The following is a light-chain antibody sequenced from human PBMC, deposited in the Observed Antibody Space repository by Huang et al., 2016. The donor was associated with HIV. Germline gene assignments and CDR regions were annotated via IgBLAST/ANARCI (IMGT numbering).Light chain of an antibody. CDR1: QDINFY. Sequence: DIQMTQSPSSLSASVGDRVTITCRASQDINFYLAWFQKKPGKAPKSLIYNASSLQRGVPSKFSGSGSGTEFPLTIRSLQPEDSATYFCQHYKSYPPTFGQGTKVEIK. J-gene: IGKJ1*01. CDR3: QHYKSYPPT. CDR2: NAS. V-gene: IGKV1-16*02.